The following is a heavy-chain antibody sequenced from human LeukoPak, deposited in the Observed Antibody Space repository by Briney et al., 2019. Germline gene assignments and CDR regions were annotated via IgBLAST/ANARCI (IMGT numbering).Heavy chain of an antibody. CDR2: ISAYNGNT. V-gene: IGHV1-18*04. CDR3: ARRRDGYFYYMDV. CDR1: GYTFTGYY. J-gene: IGHJ6*03. D-gene: IGHD5-24*01. Sequence: ASVKVSCKASGYTFTGYYMHWVRQAPGQGLEWMGWISAYNGNTNYAQKLQGRVTMTTDTSTSTAYMELRSLRSDDTAVHHCARRRDGYFYYMDVWGKGTTVTVSS.